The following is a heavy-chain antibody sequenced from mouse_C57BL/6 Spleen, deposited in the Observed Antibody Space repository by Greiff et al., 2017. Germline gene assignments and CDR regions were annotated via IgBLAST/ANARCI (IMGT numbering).Heavy chain of an antibody. CDR1: GFTFSDYG. CDR3: ARGGLWSYYFDY. D-gene: IGHD1-1*02. CDR2: ISSGSSTI. V-gene: IGHV5-17*01. Sequence: DVQLVESGGGLVKPGGSLKLSCAASGFTFSDYGMHWVRQAPEKGLEWVAYISSGSSTIYYADTVKGRFTISRDNAKNTLFLQMSSLRSEDTAMYYCARGGLWSYYFDYWGQGTTLTVSS. J-gene: IGHJ2*01.